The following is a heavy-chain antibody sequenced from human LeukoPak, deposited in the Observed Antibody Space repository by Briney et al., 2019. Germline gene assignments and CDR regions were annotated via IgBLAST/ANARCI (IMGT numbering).Heavy chain of an antibody. CDR2: INPSSGST. J-gene: IGHJ4*02. CDR1: GYTFGSYY. Sequence: ASVKVSCKASGYTFGSYYMHWVRQAPGQGLEWVGIINPSSGSTSYAQKFQGRVTMTRDTSTSTVYMEVSSLYFDDTAVYYCAREEATTGVSWGQGTLVTVSS. CDR3: AREEATTGVS. D-gene: IGHD4-23*01. V-gene: IGHV1-46*01.